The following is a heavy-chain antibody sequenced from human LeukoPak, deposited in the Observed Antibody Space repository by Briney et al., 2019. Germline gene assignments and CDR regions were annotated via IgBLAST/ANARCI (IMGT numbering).Heavy chain of an antibody. CDR2: IYYSGST. D-gene: IGHD3-9*01. CDR3: ARVREDYDILTGYYYFDY. V-gene: IGHV4-30-4*01. J-gene: IGHJ4*02. Sequence: SETLSLTCTVSGGSINSGDYYWSGIRQPPGKGLEWIGYIYYSGSTYYNPSLKSRVTISVDTSKNQFSLKLSSVTAADTAVYYCARVREDYDILTGYYYFDYWGQGTLVTVSS. CDR1: GGSINSGDYY.